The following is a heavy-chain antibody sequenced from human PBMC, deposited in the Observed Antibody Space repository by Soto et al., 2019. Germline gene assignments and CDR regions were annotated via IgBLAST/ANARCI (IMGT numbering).Heavy chain of an antibody. CDR1: GGSISSGGYS. D-gene: IGHD6-6*01. CDR3: ARSSITPRLFMYPFDY. CDR2: IYYDGNT. V-gene: IGHV4-39*01. J-gene: IGHJ4*02. Sequence: PSERLSITCAVSGGSISSGGYSWGWNRQPPGKGLECIGNIYYDGNTYYNPSLKSRVTISLDTSKNQFSLRLNSVTAADAAVYYCARSSITPRLFMYPFDYWGQGTLVTVSS.